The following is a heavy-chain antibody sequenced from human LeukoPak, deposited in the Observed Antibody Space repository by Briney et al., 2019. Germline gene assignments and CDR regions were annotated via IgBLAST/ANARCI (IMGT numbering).Heavy chain of an antibody. Sequence: GSLRLSCAASGFTFSSYAMSWIRQPPGKGLEWIGEINHSGSTNYNPSLKSRVTISVDTSKNQFSLKLSSVTAADTAVYYCARGSAWYYYDSSGYLPSYYFDYWGQGTLVTVSS. CDR3: ARGSAWYYYDSSGYLPSYYFDY. CDR2: INHSGST. D-gene: IGHD3-22*01. J-gene: IGHJ4*02. V-gene: IGHV4-34*01. CDR1: GFTFSSYA.